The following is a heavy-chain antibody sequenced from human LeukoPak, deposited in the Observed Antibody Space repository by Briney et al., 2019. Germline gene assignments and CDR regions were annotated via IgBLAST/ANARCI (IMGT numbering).Heavy chain of an antibody. D-gene: IGHD3-22*01. V-gene: IGHV1-46*01. J-gene: IGHJ4*02. CDR3: ASASEGRDSSGSIDY. Sequence: GASVKVSCKASGYTFTSYYMHWVRQAPGQGLEWMGIINPSGGSTSYAQKFQGRVTMTRDMSTSTVYMELSSLRSEDTAVYYCASASEGRDSSGSIDYWGQGTLVTVSS. CDR2: INPSGGST. CDR1: GYTFTSYY.